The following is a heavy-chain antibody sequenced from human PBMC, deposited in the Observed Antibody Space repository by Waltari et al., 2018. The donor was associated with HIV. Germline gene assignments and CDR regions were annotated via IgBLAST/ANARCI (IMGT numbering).Heavy chain of an antibody. V-gene: IGHV1-69*01. CDR2: VIPIFGSP. Sequence: VQIVQSGAEVKKPGSSVKVSCAASGGSFSTYAVSWVRQVPGQGLEGLGGVIPIFGSPDYSQKFHGRLTIVADESINTAYMELSSLTSEDTAVYYCATGDGRNFGVVREYYHYGMDVWGQGTTVTVSS. CDR1: GGSFSTYA. D-gene: IGHD3-3*01. J-gene: IGHJ6*02. CDR3: ATGDGRNFGVVREYYHYGMDV.